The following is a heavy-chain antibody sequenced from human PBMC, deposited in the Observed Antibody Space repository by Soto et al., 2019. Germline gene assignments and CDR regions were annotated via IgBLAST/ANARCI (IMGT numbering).Heavy chain of an antibody. V-gene: IGHV1-3*01. CDR3: ARAIVGATTVSDY. CDR2: INAGNGNT. Sequence: QVQLVQSGAEVKKPGASVKVSCKASGYTFTSYAMHWVRQAPGQRLEWMGWINAGNGNTKYSQKFQGRVTITRDTAASTAYMELSSLRSEDTAVYYCARAIVGATTVSDYWGQGTLVTVSS. D-gene: IGHD1-26*01. CDR1: GYTFTSYA. J-gene: IGHJ4*02.